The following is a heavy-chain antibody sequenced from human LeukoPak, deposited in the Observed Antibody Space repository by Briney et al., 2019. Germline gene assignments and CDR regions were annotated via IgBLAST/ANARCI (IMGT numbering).Heavy chain of an antibody. D-gene: IGHD1-26*01. V-gene: IGHV4-59*01. CDR3: ARVIREWERPGWSDP. Sequence: SETLSLTCTVSGGSISSYYWSWIRQPPGKGLEWIGYIYYSGSTNYNPSLKSRVTISVDTSKNQFSLKLSSVTAADTAVYYCARVIREWERPGWSDPWGQGTLVTVSS. CDR2: IYYSGST. CDR1: GGSISSYY. J-gene: IGHJ5*02.